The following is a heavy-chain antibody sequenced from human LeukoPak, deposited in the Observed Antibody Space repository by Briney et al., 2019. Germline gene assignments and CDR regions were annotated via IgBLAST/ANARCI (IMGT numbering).Heavy chain of an antibody. CDR3: AKRGYSSSWNFDS. CDR1: GFTFSSYG. CDR2: IRYDGSNK. Sequence: GGSLRLSCAASGFTFSSYGMHWVRQAPGKGLEWVAFIRYDGSNKYYADSVKGRFTISRDNSKNTLYLQMNSLRPEDTAVYYCAKRGYSSSWNFDSWGQGTLVTVSS. V-gene: IGHV3-30*02. D-gene: IGHD6-13*01. J-gene: IGHJ4*02.